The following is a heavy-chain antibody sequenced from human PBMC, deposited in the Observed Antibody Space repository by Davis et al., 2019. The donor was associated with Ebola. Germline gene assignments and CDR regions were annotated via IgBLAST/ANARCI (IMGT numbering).Heavy chain of an antibody. CDR3: ARHVFGSELQWLDH. Sequence: MPSETLSLTCTVSGGSISSSSYYWGWIRQPPGKGLEWIGEINHSGSTNYNPSLKSRVTISVDTSKNQFSLKLSSVTAADTAVYYCARHVFGSELQWLDHWGQGTLVTVSS. D-gene: IGHD6-19*01. CDR1: GGSISSSSYY. V-gene: IGHV4-39*01. J-gene: IGHJ4*02. CDR2: INHSGST.